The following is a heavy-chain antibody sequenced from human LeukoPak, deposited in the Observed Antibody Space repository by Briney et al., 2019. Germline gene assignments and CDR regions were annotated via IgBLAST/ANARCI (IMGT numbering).Heavy chain of an antibody. CDR1: EFTFSSYA. CDR2: ISGSGGST. Sequence: GGSLRLSCAASEFTFSSYAMSWVRQAPGKGLEWVSAISGSGGSTYYADSVKGRFTVSRDNSKNTLYLQMNSLRAEDTAVYYCAKGEKLLHPNYYYYYMDVWGKGTTVTISS. D-gene: IGHD2-2*02. CDR3: AKGEKLLHPNYYYYYMDV. V-gene: IGHV3-23*01. J-gene: IGHJ6*03.